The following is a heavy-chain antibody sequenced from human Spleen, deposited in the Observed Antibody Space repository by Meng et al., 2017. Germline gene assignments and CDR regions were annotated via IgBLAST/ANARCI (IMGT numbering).Heavy chain of an antibody. CDR1: GYILTNYA. CDR3: ARSWITEMANFDY. Sequence: QVQLVQSGAEVKKPGASVKVCCKASGYILTNYAMHWVRQAPGQRPEWMGWINTHNGNTKYSQKFQDRVTIIRDTSASTAYMELSSLRSEDTAVYYCARSWITEMANFDYWGQGTLVTVSS. J-gene: IGHJ4*02. V-gene: IGHV1-3*04. CDR2: INTHNGNT. D-gene: IGHD5-24*01.